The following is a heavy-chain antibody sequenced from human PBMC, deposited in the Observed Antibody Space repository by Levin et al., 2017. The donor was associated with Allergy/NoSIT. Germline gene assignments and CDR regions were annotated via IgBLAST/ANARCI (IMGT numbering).Heavy chain of an antibody. CDR3: VKAHPQSQYYDFWSDYVDS. CDR2: ISWNSDTI. Sequence: GGSLRLSCAASGFTFRDFAMHWVRQAPGKGLEWVSGISWNSDTIGYADSVKGRVTISRDNAKKSLYLQWDSLRPEDTAFYFGVKAHPQSQYYDFWSDYVDSWGQGTLVTVSS. V-gene: IGHV3-9*01. D-gene: IGHD3-3*01. CDR1: GFTFRDFA. J-gene: IGHJ4*02.